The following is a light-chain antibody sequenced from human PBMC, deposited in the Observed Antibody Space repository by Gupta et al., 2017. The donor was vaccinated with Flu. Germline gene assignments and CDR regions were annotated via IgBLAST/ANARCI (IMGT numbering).Light chain of an antibody. V-gene: IGKV3-15*01. Sequence: ECVPLPCRASQSVSSNLAWYQQKPGQAPRLLIYGASTRATGIPARFSGSGSGTEFTLTISSLQSEDFVLYYCQQYDNWPPLTFGGGTKVEIK. CDR1: QSVSSN. CDR2: GAS. CDR3: QQYDNWPPLT. J-gene: IGKJ4*01.